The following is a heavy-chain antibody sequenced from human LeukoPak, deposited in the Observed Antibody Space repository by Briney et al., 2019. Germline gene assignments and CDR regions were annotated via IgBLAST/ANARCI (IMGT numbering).Heavy chain of an antibody. CDR3: ARAGSGYSFDY. CDR1: GGSVSSGSYY. V-gene: IGHV4-61*01. Sequence: SETLSLTCTVSGGSVSSGSYYWSWIRQPPGKGLEWIGYLYYSGSTNYNPPLKSRVTISVDTSKSQFSLDLSSVTAADTAVYYCARAGSGYSFDYWGQGTLVTVSS. J-gene: IGHJ4*02. D-gene: IGHD3-22*01. CDR2: LYYSGST.